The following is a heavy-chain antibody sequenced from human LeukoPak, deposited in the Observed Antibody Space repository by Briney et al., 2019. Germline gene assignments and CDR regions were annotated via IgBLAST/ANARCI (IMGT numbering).Heavy chain of an antibody. D-gene: IGHD3-10*01. CDR1: GYTFTGYY. V-gene: IGHV1-2*02. J-gene: IGHJ4*02. CDR3: ARHMVRGVPKDGIGDY. CDR2: INPNSGGT. Sequence: PSVKVSCKASGYTFTGYYMHWVRQAPGQGLEWMGWINPNSGGTNYAQKFQGRVTMTRDTSISTAYMELSRLRSDDTAVYYCARHMVRGVPKDGIGDYWGQGTLVTVSS.